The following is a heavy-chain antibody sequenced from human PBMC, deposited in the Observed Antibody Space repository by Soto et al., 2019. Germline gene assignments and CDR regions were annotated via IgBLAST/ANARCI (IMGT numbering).Heavy chain of an antibody. V-gene: IGHV1-18*01. CDR1: GYTFTSYG. D-gene: IGHD2-2*01. CDR3: ASCQGSTSCYYYYYMDV. CDR2: ISAYNGNT. J-gene: IGHJ6*03. Sequence: ASVKVSCKASGYTFTSYGISWVRQAPGQGLEWMGWISAYNGNTNYAQKLQGRVTMTTDTSTSTAYMELRSLRSDDTAVYYCASCQGSTSCYYYYYMDVWGKGTTVTVSS.